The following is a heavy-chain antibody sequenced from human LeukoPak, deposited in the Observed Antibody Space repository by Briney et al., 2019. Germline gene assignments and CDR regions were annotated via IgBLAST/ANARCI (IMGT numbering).Heavy chain of an antibody. CDR3: ARGNDRTRIAAAASNWYFDL. Sequence: SETLSLTCAVYGGSFSGSYWSWIRQPPGKGLEWIGEINHSGSTNYNPSLKSRVTISVDTPKNQFSLKLSSVTAADTAVYYCARGNDRTRIAAAASNWYFDLWGRGTLVTVSS. J-gene: IGHJ2*01. CDR1: GGSFSGSY. V-gene: IGHV4-34*01. D-gene: IGHD6-13*01. CDR2: INHSGST.